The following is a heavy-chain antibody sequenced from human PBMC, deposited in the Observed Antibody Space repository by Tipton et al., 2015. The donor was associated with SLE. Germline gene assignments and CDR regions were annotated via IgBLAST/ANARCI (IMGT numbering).Heavy chain of an antibody. Sequence: LRLSCAASGFTFSSYSMNWVRQAPGKGLEWVSSISSSSSYIYYADSVKGRFTISRDNAKNSLYLQMNSLRAEDTAVYYCARGLFGYYYMDVWGKGTTVTVSS. D-gene: IGHD3-16*01. CDR2: ISSSSSYI. CDR1: GFTFSSYS. CDR3: ARGLFGYYYMDV. V-gene: IGHV3-21*01. J-gene: IGHJ6*03.